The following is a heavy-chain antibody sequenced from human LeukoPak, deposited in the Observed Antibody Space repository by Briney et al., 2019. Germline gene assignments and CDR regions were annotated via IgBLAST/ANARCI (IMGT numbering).Heavy chain of an antibody. CDR2: INHSGST. V-gene: IGHV4-34*01. CDR1: GGSYSGYY. D-gene: IGHD6-6*01. J-gene: IGHJ4*02. Sequence: SSETLSLTCAVYGGSYSGYYWSWIRQPPGKGLEWIGEINHSGSTNYNPSLKSRVTISVDTSKNQFSLKLSSVTAADTAVYYCASAGHSSSSGGAFDYWGQGTLVTVSS. CDR3: ASAGHSSSSGGAFDY.